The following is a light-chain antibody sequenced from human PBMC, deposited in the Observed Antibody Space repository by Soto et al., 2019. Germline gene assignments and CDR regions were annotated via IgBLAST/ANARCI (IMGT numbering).Light chain of an antibody. CDR2: EVS. Sequence: QSVLTQPPSASGSPGQSVTISCTGTSSDVGGYNYVSWYQQHPGTAPKLMIYEVSKRPSGVPDRFSGSKSGNTASLTVSGLQAEDEADYYCSSYVGSNNLGVFGGGTKLTVL. CDR3: SSYVGSNNLGV. V-gene: IGLV2-8*01. CDR1: SSDVGGYNY. J-gene: IGLJ2*01.